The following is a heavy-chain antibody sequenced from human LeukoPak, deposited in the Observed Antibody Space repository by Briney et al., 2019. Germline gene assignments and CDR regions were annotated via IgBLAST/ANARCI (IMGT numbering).Heavy chain of an antibody. CDR2: ISGSGRST. D-gene: IGHD6-6*01. J-gene: IGHJ4*02. CDR3: AKDRSEYSSLEGVLDF. V-gene: IGHV3-23*01. Sequence: PGGSLRLSCVVSEFTVSSNYMSWVRQAPGKGLEWVSNISGSGRSTYYADSVKGRVTISRDNSKNMLYLQMNSLRAEDTAVYYCAKDRSEYSSLEGVLDFWGQGTLVTVSS. CDR1: EFTVSSNY.